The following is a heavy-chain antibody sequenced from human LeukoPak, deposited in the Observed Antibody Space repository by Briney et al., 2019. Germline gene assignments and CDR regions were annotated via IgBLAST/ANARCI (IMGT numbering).Heavy chain of an antibody. CDR3: AKDDTGYRYYYDSSGYYYEP. D-gene: IGHD3-22*01. CDR1: GFTFSSYG. Sequence: GGSLRLSCAASGFTFSSYGMHWVRQAPGKGLEWVAFIRYDGSNKYYADSVKGRFTISRDNSKNTLYLQMNSLRAEDTAVYYCAKDDTGYRYYYDSSGYYYEPWGQGTLVTVSS. V-gene: IGHV3-30*02. CDR2: IRYDGSNK. J-gene: IGHJ5*02.